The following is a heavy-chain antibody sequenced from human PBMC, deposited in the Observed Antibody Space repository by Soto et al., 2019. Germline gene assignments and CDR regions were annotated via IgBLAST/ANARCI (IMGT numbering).Heavy chain of an antibody. Sequence: PGESLKISCKSSGYIFSKYWIGWVRQMPGKGLEWMGIISPGDSDTRYSASFQDQDTISADKSITTAYLQWRSLKASDTAIYYCAGSSSSSGRHFDYWGQGTLVTVSS. CDR3: AGSSSSSGRHFDY. CDR2: ISPGDSDT. D-gene: IGHD6-6*01. J-gene: IGHJ4*02. V-gene: IGHV5-51*01. CDR1: GYIFSKYW.